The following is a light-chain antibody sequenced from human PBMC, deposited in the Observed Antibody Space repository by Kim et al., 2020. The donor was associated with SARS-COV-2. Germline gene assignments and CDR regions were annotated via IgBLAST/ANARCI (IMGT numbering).Light chain of an antibody. CDR1: KLGDKY. CDR2: QDS. V-gene: IGLV3-1*01. J-gene: IGLJ3*02. CDR3: QAWDSSTGV. Sequence: VSPGQTARITCSGDKLGDKYACWYKQKPGQSPVLVIYQDSKRPSGIPERFSGSNSGNTATLTISGTQAMDEADYYCQAWDSSTGVFGGGTQLTVL.